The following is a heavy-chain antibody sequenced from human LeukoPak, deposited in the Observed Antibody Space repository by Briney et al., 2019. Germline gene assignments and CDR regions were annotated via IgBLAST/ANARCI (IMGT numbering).Heavy chain of an antibody. V-gene: IGHV1-69*13. CDR1: GGTFSSYA. CDR2: IIPIFGTA. D-gene: IGHD1-14*01. J-gene: IGHJ6*03. CDR3: ARVYQSGYYMDV. Sequence: ASVKVSRKASGGTFSSYAISWVRQAPGQGLEWMGGIIPIFGTANYAQKFQGRVTITADESTSTAYMELSSLRSEDTAVYYCARVYQSGYYMDVWGKGTTVTVSS.